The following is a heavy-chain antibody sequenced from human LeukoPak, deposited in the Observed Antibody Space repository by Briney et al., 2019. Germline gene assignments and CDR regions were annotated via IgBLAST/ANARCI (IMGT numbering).Heavy chain of an antibody. V-gene: IGHV4-34*01. J-gene: IGHJ4*02. CDR1: GGSFSGYY. D-gene: IGHD6-13*01. Sequence: SEILSLTCGVYGGSFSGYYWSWIRQPPGKGLEWIGEINNSGSTNYNPSLKSRVTISVDTSKNQFSLKLSSVTAADTAVYYCVRDIAAAGGFDYWGQGTLVTVSS. CDR3: VRDIAAAGGFDY. CDR2: INNSGST.